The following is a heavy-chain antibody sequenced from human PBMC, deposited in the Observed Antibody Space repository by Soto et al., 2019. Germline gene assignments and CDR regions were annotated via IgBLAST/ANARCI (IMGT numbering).Heavy chain of an antibody. D-gene: IGHD6-19*01. Sequence: QVQLVQSGAEVKKPGASVKVSCKASGYTFTSYAMHWVRQAPGQRLEWMGWINAGNGNTKYSQKFQGRVTITRDTSASTAYMELSSLRSEDTAVYYCVRGAPDEPPYSSGWYAFDYWGQGTLVTVSS. CDR1: GYTFTSYA. CDR2: INAGNGNT. CDR3: VRGAPDEPPYSSGWYAFDY. J-gene: IGHJ4*02. V-gene: IGHV1-3*01.